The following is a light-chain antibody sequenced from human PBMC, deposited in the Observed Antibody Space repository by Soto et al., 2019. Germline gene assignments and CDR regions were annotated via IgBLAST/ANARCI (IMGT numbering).Light chain of an antibody. CDR2: HAS. CDR1: QGISNW. V-gene: IGKV1-5*01. Sequence: QITQSPSSLSSSVVDRFTITCRASQGISNWLAWYQQKPGKAPKLLIFHASSLESGVPSRFSGSGSGTEFTLTISSLQSDDFATYYCQQYNTYPTFGQGTKVDIK. J-gene: IGKJ1*01. CDR3: QQYNTYPT.